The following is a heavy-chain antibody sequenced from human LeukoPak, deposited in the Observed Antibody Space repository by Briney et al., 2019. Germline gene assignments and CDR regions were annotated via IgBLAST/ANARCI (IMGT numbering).Heavy chain of an antibody. V-gene: IGHV3-30*04. CDR1: GFTFSSYA. CDR3: ARDIHCSSTSCYGAFDI. Sequence: PGRSLRLSCAASGFTFSSYAMHWVRQAPGKGLEWVAVISYDGSNKYYADSVKGRFTISRDNSENTLYLQMNSLRAEDTAVYYCARDIHCSSTSCYGAFDIWGQGTMVTVSS. J-gene: IGHJ3*02. CDR2: ISYDGSNK. D-gene: IGHD2-2*01.